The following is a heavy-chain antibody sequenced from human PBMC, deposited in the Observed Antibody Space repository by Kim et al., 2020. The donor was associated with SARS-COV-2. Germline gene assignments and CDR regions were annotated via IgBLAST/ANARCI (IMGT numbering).Heavy chain of an antibody. Sequence: SETLSLTCAVYGGSFSGYYWSWIRQPPGKGLEWIGEINHSGSTNYNPSLKSRVTISVDTSKNQFSLKLSSVTAADTAVYYCASGQYQHQGYSSSPFDYWGQGTLVTVSS. CDR3: ASGQYQHQGYSSSPFDY. V-gene: IGHV4-34*01. D-gene: IGHD6-13*01. CDR2: INHSGST. CDR1: GGSFSGYY. J-gene: IGHJ4*02.